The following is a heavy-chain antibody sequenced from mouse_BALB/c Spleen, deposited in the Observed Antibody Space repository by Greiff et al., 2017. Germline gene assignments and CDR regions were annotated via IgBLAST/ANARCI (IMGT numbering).Heavy chain of an antibody. D-gene: IGHD1-1*01. J-gene: IGHJ4*01. V-gene: IGHV5-9-4*01. CDR3: AREEDYYGSSYYAMDY. Sequence: EVQRVESGGGLVKPGGSLKLSCAASGFTFSSYAMSWVRQSPEKRLEWVAEISSGGSYTYYPDTVTGRFTISRDNAKNTLYLEMSSLRSEDTAMYYCAREEDYYGSSYYAMDYWGQGTSVTVSS. CDR1: GFTFSSYA. CDR2: ISSGGSYT.